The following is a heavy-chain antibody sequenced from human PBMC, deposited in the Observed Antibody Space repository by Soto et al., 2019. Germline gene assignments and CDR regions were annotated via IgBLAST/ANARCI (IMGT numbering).Heavy chain of an antibody. D-gene: IGHD3-3*01. V-gene: IGHV3-64D*08. J-gene: IGHJ4*02. CDR2: ISSNGGTT. CDR1: GFTFCSYG. CDR3: AKDSLITIFGVVIMFDY. Sequence: GGSLRLSCSASGFTFCSYGMHWVRQAPGKGLEYVSVISSNGGTTYYADSVKGRFTISRDNSKNTLYLQMSSLRAEDTAVYYCAKDSLITIFGVVIMFDYWGQGTLVTVSS.